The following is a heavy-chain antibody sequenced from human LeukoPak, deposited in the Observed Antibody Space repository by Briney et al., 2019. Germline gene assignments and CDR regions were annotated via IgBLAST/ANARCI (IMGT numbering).Heavy chain of an antibody. CDR3: ARDKRHRIAVAGND. Sequence: ASVKVSCKASGYTFTSYGISWVQQAPGQGLEWMGWISAYNGNTNYAQKFQGRVTITADKSTSTAYMELSSLRSEDTAVYYCARDKRHRIAVAGNDWGQGTLVTVSS. D-gene: IGHD6-19*01. CDR1: GYTFTSYG. J-gene: IGHJ4*02. V-gene: IGHV1-18*01. CDR2: ISAYNGNT.